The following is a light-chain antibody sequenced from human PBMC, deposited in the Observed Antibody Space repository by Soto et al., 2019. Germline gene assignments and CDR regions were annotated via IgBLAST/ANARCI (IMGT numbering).Light chain of an antibody. J-gene: IGLJ1*01. Sequence: QSALTQPRSVSGSPGQSVTISCTGTSSDVGGYNYVSWYQQHPGKAPKLMIFDVNKRPSGVPDRFSGSKSGSTASLTISGLQAEDEADYYCCSYAGSYPYVFGTGTKLTVL. CDR1: SSDVGGYNY. CDR2: DVN. CDR3: CSYAGSYPYV. V-gene: IGLV2-11*01.